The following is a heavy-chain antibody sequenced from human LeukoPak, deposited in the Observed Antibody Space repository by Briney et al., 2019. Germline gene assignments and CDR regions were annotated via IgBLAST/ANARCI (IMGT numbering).Heavy chain of an antibody. CDR3: ARGYCRGISCYSDY. V-gene: IGHV3-23*01. Sequence: GGSLRLSCAASGFTFSSYAMSWVRQAPGKGLEWVSGISGSGGSTYYADSVKGRFTISGDNSKNTLYLQMNSLRAEDTAVYYCARGYCRGISCYSDYWGQGTLVTVSS. J-gene: IGHJ4*02. CDR2: ISGSGGST. CDR1: GFTFSSYA. D-gene: IGHD2-2*02.